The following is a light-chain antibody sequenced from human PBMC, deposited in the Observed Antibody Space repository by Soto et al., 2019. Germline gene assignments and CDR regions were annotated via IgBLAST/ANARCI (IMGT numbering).Light chain of an antibody. CDR2: GAS. CDR3: QQYGSSPPLT. Sequence: EIVLTQSPGTLSLSPGERATLSCRASQSVSSSYLAWYQKKPGQAPRLLIYGASSRATGIPDRFSGSGSGTDFTLTISRLEPEDFAVYYCQQYGSSPPLTFGGGTKVEIK. CDR1: QSVSSSY. V-gene: IGKV3-20*01. J-gene: IGKJ4*01.